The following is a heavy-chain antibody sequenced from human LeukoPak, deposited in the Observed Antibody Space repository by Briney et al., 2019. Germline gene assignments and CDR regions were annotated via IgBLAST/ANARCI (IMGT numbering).Heavy chain of an antibody. J-gene: IGHJ4*02. CDR2: FYHSGTT. CDR3: ARDRIPPSYDY. Sequence: SETLSLTCTVSGYSISSGYYWGWMRQPPGKGLEWIGSFYHSGTTYYNPSLKSRVTISVDTSKNQFSLKLSSVTAADTAVYYCARDRIPPSYDYWGEVTLVTVSS. CDR1: GYSISSGYY. V-gene: IGHV4-38-2*02. D-gene: IGHD2-21*01.